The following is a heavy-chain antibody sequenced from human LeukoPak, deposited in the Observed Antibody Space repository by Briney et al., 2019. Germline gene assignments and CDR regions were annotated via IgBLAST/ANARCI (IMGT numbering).Heavy chain of an antibody. D-gene: IGHD3-10*01. CDR3: ARVFYYGSGSYYSLDY. Sequence: ASVKVSCKSSGYTFTGYYMHWVRQAPGQGLEWMGWINPNSGGTNYAQKFQGRVTMTRDTSISTAYMELRRLRSDDTAVYYCARVFYYGSGSYYSLDYWGQGTLVTVSS. CDR1: GYTFTGYY. J-gene: IGHJ4*02. CDR2: INPNSGGT. V-gene: IGHV1-2*02.